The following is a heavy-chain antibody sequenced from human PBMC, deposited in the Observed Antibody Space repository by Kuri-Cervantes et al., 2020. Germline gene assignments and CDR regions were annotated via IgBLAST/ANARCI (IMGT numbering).Heavy chain of an antibody. CDR3: ARGRGRVYGETRLIDY. V-gene: IGHV4-4*02. CDR1: GGSISSSNW. J-gene: IGHJ4*02. CDR2: ISHSGSP. D-gene: IGHD4-17*01. Sequence: SETLSLTCAVSGGSISSSNWWSWVRQPPGKGLEWIGEISHSGSPNYNPSLKSRVTISVDTSKNQFSLRLRSVTAADTAFYYCARGRGRVYGETRLIDYWDQGAPVTVSS.